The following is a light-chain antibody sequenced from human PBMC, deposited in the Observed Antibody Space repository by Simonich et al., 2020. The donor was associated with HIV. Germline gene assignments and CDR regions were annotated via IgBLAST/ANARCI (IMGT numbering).Light chain of an antibody. CDR1: RSDIGDYNF. V-gene: IGLV2-14*03. CDR2: DVS. CDR3: SSYTSSSTLV. Sequence: QSALTQPASVSGSPGQSITISCTGTRSDIGDYNFVSWYQQHPGKAPKLMIYDVSNRPSGVSNRFSGSKSGNTASLTISGLLAEDEADYYCSSYTSSSTLVFGGGTKLTVL. J-gene: IGLJ3*02.